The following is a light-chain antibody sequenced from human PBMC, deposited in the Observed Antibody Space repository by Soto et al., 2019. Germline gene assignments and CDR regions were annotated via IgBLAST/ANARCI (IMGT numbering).Light chain of an antibody. Sequence: QSALTQPASVSGSPGQSITISCTGTSSDVGGYNYVSWYQQHPGKAPKLMIYEVSNRPSGVFNRFSGSKSGNTASLTISGLQAEDEADYYCSSYTSSATLVLFGGGTKLTVL. CDR3: SSYTSSATLVL. J-gene: IGLJ2*01. CDR1: SSDVGGYNY. V-gene: IGLV2-14*01. CDR2: EVS.